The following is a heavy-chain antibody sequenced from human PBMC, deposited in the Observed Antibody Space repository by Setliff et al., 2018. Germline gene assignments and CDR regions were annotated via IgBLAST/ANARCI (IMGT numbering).Heavy chain of an antibody. CDR3: ARGRYYESNSYYFPFDF. Sequence: PSETLSLTCSVSGGSISSGSYYWTWIRQPAGKGLEWIGHIFARGSMNYNPSLRSRITISQDRSENQFSLTLSSVTAADTAVYYCARGRYYESNSYYFPFDFWGQGMLVTVSS. D-gene: IGHD3-22*01. J-gene: IGHJ4*02. V-gene: IGHV4-61*09. CDR2: IFARGSM. CDR1: GGSISSGSYY.